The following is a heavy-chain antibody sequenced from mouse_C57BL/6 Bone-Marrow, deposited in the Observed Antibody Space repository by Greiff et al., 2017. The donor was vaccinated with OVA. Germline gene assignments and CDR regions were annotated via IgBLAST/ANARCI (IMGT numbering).Heavy chain of an antibody. Sequence: QVQLQQPGAELVKPGASVKLSCKASGYTFTSYWMHWVKQRPGQGLEWIGMIHPNSGSTNYNEKFKSKATLTVDKSSSTAYMQLSSLASEDSAGYYCARSLRRRRFFADWGQGTLVTVSA. CDR2: IHPNSGST. CDR1: GYTFTSYW. J-gene: IGHJ3*01. D-gene: IGHD1-2*01. V-gene: IGHV1-64*01. CDR3: ARSLRRRRFFAD.